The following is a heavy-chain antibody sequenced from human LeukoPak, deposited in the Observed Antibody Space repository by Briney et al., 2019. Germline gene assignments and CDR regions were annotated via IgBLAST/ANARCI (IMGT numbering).Heavy chain of an antibody. J-gene: IGHJ5*01. V-gene: IGHV1-2*02. CDR3: ARARASYWWFDS. CDR1: GYTFTGYY. D-gene: IGHD2-8*02. Sequence: GASVKVSCKASGYTFTGYYLHWVRQAPGQGLEWMGCVNPNSGDTNYAQKFQGSVTMTRDTSISTVYMELSRLRSDDTAVYYCARARASYWWFDSWGQGTLVTVSS. CDR2: VNPNSGDT.